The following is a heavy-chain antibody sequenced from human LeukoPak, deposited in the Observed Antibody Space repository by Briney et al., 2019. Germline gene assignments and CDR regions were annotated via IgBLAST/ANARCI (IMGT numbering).Heavy chain of an antibody. CDR2: ISGDGGST. J-gene: IGHJ4*02. CDR1: GFTFDDYA. D-gene: IGHD5-12*01. Sequence: GGSLRLSCAASGFTFDDYAMHWVRQAPGKGLEWVSLISGDGGSTYYADSVKGRFTISRDNSKNSLYLQMNSLRTEDTAVYFCVKDRGGYVKYKTFESWGQGTLVTVSS. V-gene: IGHV3-43*02. CDR3: VKDRGGYVKYKTFES.